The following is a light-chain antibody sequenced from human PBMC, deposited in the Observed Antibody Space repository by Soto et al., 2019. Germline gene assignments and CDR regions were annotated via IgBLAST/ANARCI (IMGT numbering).Light chain of an antibody. CDR3: QQYKNYLT. V-gene: IGKV1-5*01. CDR1: QSISTW. CDR2: GAV. Sequence: DIQMTQSPSTLSASVGDRVTITCRASQSISTWLAWYQQKPGKAPKVLIYGAVSLESGVPSRFSGSGSGTEFTLTISSLQPDEFATYYCQQYKNYLTFGPGTKVDIK. J-gene: IGKJ3*01.